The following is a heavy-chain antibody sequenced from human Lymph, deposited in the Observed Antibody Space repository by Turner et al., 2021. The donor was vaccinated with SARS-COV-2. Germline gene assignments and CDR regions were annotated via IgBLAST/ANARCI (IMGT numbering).Heavy chain of an antibody. CDR1: GYTFTGYY. CDR3: ARDVERYNDFWSGYSGGYGLDV. D-gene: IGHD3-3*01. CDR2: IKPNSGGT. Sequence: QVQLVQSGAEVKKPGASVKVACKASGYTFTGYYMHGVRQAPGQGLEWMGWIKPNSGGTNYAQKFQGRVTMTRDTSISAAYMELSRLRSDDTAVYYCARDVERYNDFWSGYSGGYGLDVWGQGTTVTVSS. V-gene: IGHV1-2*02. J-gene: IGHJ6*02.